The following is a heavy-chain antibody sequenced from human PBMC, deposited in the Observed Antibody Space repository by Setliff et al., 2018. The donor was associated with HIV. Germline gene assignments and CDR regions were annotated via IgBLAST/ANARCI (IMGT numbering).Heavy chain of an antibody. Sequence: ASVKVSCKTFGYSFTAYQMHWLRQAPGQGLEWMGRINRDNGGIDYAQKFQGRVTVTRDTSINTAYMELRSLRSDDTAVYYCARAGTLPMPINWFDPWGPGTLVTVSS. V-gene: IGHV1-2*06. J-gene: IGHJ5*02. D-gene: IGHD3-10*01. CDR3: ARAGTLPMPINWFDP. CDR2: INRDNGGI. CDR1: GYSFTAYQ.